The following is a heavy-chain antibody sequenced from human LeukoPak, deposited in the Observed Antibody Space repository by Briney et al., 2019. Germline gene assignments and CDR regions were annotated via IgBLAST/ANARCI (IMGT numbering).Heavy chain of an antibody. D-gene: IGHD6-13*01. CDR2: ISWNSDSI. Sequence: TGGSLRLSCAASGFTFDDYAMHWVRQAPGKGLEWVSGISWNSDSIGYADSVKGRFTISRDNAKNSLYLQMNSLRAEDTALYYCAKGTLAASGWFDPWGQGTLVTVSS. CDR3: AKGTLAASGWFDP. CDR1: GFTFDDYA. V-gene: IGHV3-9*01. J-gene: IGHJ5*02.